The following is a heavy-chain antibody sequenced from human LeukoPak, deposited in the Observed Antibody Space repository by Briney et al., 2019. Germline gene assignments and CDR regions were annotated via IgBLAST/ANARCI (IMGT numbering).Heavy chain of an antibody. V-gene: IGHV4-59*01. CDR1: GGSISSYY. D-gene: IGHD4-17*01. Sequence: ASETLSLTCTVSGGSISSYYWGWIRQPPGKGLEWIGYIYYSGSTNYNPSLKSRVTISVDTSKNQFSLKLSSVTAADTAVYYCVIGTSDDYGDFPDYYYYMDVWGKGTTVTVSS. CDR2: IYYSGST. CDR3: VIGTSDDYGDFPDYYYYMDV. J-gene: IGHJ6*03.